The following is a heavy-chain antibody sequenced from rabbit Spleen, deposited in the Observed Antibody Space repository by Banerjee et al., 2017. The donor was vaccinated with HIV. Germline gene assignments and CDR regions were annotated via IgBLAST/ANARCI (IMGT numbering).Heavy chain of an antibody. V-gene: IGHV1S45*01. J-gene: IGHJ4*01. Sequence: QEQLEESGGDLVKPGASLTLTCTASGFSFSSGYYMNWVRQAPGKGLEWIGYIDPVFGSTYYANWVNGRFTISSHNAQNTLYLQLNSLTAADTATYFCARDGAGSSYFNLWGPGTLVTVS. CDR2: IDPVFGST. CDR1: GFSFSSGYY. D-gene: IGHD8-1*01. CDR3: ARDGAGSSYFNL.